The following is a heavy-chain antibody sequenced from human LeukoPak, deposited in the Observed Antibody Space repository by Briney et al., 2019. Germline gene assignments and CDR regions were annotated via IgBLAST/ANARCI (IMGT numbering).Heavy chain of an antibody. CDR2: ISTYDGNA. J-gene: IGHJ4*02. V-gene: IGHV1-18*01. D-gene: IGHD5-18*01. Sequence: ASVTVSCTASGYSFTSYGITWVRQAPGQGLEWMGWISTYDGNANYAQKLQGRVTMTTDTSMITAYMELRSLRSDDTAVYYCARAPSGFTYGPGDHWGQGTLVTVSS. CDR3: ARAPSGFTYGPGDH. CDR1: GYSFTSYG.